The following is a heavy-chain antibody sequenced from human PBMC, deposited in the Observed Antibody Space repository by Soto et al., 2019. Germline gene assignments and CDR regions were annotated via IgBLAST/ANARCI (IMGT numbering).Heavy chain of an antibody. CDR3: AKGSGWELPKSFLFDY. CDR1: GFTFSSYA. D-gene: IGHD1-26*01. Sequence: EVQLLESGGGLVQPGGSLRLSCAASGFTFSSYAMSWVRQAPGKGLEWVSAISGSGGSTYYADSVKGRFTISRDNSKNTLYLQMNSLRAEDTAVYYCAKGSGWELPKSFLFDYWGQGTLVTVSS. CDR2: ISGSGGST. J-gene: IGHJ4*02. V-gene: IGHV3-23*01.